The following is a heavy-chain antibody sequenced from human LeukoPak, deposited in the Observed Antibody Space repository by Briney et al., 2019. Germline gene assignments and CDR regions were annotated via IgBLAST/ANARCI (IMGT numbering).Heavy chain of an antibody. D-gene: IGHD1-20*01. CDR3: AREWDNWNDRGFDY. CDR2: IYYSGST. J-gene: IGHJ4*02. V-gene: IGHV4-59*01. CDR1: GGSISSYY. Sequence: SETLSLTCTVSGGSISSYYWSWIRQPPGKGLEWIGYIYYSGSTNYNPSLKSRVTISVDTSKNQFSLKLSSVTAADTAVYYCAREWDNWNDRGFDYWGQGTLVTVSS.